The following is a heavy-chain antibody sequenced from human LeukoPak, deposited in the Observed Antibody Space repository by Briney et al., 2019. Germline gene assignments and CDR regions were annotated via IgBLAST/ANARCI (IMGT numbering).Heavy chain of an antibody. CDR2: IIPIFGTA. D-gene: IGHD2-21*01. CDR3: ARGDLIVDYWFDP. V-gene: IGHV1-69*05. Sequence: SVKVSCKASGGTFSSYAIRWVRQAPGQGLEWMGRIIPIFGTANYAQKSQVRVTITTDESTSTTYMELSSLRSEDTAVYYCARGDLIVDYWFDPWGQGTLVTVSS. CDR1: GGTFSSYA. J-gene: IGHJ5*02.